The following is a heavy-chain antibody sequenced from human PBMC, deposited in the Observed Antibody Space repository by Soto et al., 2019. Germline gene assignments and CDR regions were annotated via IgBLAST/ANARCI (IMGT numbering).Heavy chain of an antibody. J-gene: IGHJ4*02. D-gene: IGHD6-19*01. CDR1: GFTFSSYG. Sequence: GGSLRLSCAASGFTFSSYGMHWVRQAPGKGLEWVAVISYDGSNKYYADSVKGRFTISRDNSKNTLYLQMNSLRAEDTAVYYCAKDGLGSSGWNGYWGQGTLVTVSS. CDR3: AKDGLGSSGWNGY. CDR2: ISYDGSNK. V-gene: IGHV3-30*18.